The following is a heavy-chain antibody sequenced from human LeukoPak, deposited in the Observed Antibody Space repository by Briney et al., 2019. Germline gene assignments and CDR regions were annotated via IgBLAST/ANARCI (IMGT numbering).Heavy chain of an antibody. CDR2: ISAYNGNT. Sequence: ASVKVSCKASGYTFTSYGISWVRQAPGQGLEWMGWISAYNGNTNYAQKLQGRVTMTTDTSTSTAYMELRSLRSDDTAVYYCARDIPSVLVPAAKGDAFDIWGQGTMVTVSS. CDR1: GYTFTSYG. V-gene: IGHV1-18*01. CDR3: ARDIPSVLVPAAKGDAFDI. D-gene: IGHD2-2*01. J-gene: IGHJ3*02.